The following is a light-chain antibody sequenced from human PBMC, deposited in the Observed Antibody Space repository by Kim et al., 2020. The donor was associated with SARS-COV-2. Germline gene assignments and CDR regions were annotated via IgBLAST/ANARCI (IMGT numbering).Light chain of an antibody. J-gene: IGKJ1*01. CDR3: QQYGSSPTWT. V-gene: IGKV3-20*01. CDR1: QSVSSSY. CDR2: GAS. Sequence: EIVWTQSPGTLSLSPGERATLSCRASQSVSSSYLAWYQQKPGQAPRLLIYGASSRATGIPDRFSGSGSGTDFTLTISRLEPEDFAVYYCQQYGSSPTWTFGQGTKVDIK.